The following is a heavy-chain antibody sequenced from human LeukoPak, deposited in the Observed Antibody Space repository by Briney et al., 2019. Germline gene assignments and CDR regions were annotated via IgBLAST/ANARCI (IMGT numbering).Heavy chain of an antibody. D-gene: IGHD2-2*01. V-gene: IGHV6-1*01. CDR2: TYYRSKWYN. CDR1: GDSVSSNSAA. J-gene: IGHJ4*02. CDR3: ARGVGVGYCSSTSCPRPDFDY. Sequence: SQTLSLTCAISGDSVSSNSAAWNWIRQSPSRVLEWLGRTYYRSKWYNDYAVSVKSRITINPDTSKNQFSLQLNSVTPEDTAVYYCARGVGVGYCSSTSCPRPDFDYWGQGTLVTVSS.